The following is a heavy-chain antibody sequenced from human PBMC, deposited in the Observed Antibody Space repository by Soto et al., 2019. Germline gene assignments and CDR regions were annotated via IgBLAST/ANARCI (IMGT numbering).Heavy chain of an antibody. CDR2: IIPIFGTA. D-gene: IGHD1-26*01. J-gene: IGHJ6*02. CDR3: ARDPSGSYYNYYYGMDV. Sequence: QVQLVQSGAEVKKPGSSVKVSCKASGGTFSSYAISWVRQAPGQGLEWMGGIIPIFGTANYAQKFQGRVTITAXXSXSXXYMELSSLRSEDTAVYYCARDPSGSYYNYYYGMDVWGQGTTVTVSS. CDR1: GGTFSSYA. V-gene: IGHV1-69*12.